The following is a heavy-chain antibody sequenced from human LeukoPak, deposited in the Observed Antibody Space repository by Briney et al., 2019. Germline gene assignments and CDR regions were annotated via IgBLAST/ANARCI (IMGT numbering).Heavy chain of an antibody. V-gene: IGHV3-53*01. J-gene: IGHJ4*02. CDR3: AREVVGASSY. Sequence: GGSLRLSCAASGFTVSSNYMSWVRQAPGKGLEWVSVIYSGGSTYYADSVKGRFTISRDNSKNTLYLQMNSLRAEDMAVYYCAREVVGASSYWGQGTLVTVSS. CDR2: IYSGGST. CDR1: GFTVSSNY. D-gene: IGHD1-26*01.